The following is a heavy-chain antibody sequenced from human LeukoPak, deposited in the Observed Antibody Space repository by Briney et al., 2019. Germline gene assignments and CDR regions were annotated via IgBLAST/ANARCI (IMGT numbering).Heavy chain of an antibody. Sequence: PGGSLRLSCAASGFTFSSYGMSWVRQAPGKGLEWVSAISDSGGSTNYADSVKGRFTISRDNSKNTLYLQMNSLRAEDTAVYYCARDKSGGYYYWFDPWGQGTLVTVSS. CDR1: GFTFSSYG. CDR3: ARDKSGGYYYWFDP. D-gene: IGHD3-22*01. V-gene: IGHV3-23*01. CDR2: ISDSGGST. J-gene: IGHJ5*02.